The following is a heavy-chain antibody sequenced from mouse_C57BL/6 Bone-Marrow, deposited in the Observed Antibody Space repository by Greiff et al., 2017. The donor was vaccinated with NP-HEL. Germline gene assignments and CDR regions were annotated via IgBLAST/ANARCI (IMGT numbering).Heavy chain of an antibody. CDR2: ISYDGSN. CDR3: AWNDYSACLAY. V-gene: IGHV3-6*01. J-gene: IGHJ3*01. D-gene: IGHD2-4*01. Sequence: EVKVEESGPGLVKPSQSLSLTCSVTGYSITSGYYWNWIRQFPGNKLEWMGYISYDGSNNYNPSLKNPISITRKTSKNHFSQKLISVTTEDAATYYGAWNDYSACLAYWGKGTLVPGSA. CDR1: GYSITSGYY.